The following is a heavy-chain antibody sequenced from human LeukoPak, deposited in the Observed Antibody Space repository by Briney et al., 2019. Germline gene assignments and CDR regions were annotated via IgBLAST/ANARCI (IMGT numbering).Heavy chain of an antibody. D-gene: IGHD2-21*02. CDR3: CRGLVVVVTNYMDV. CDR1: GVDFVEHS. CDR2: IRSNLHGGES. V-gene: IGHV3-49*04. J-gene: IGHJ6*03. Sequence: GGSLRLSCRGSGVDFVEHSFSWVRQAPGKGLEWVGLIRSNLHGGESFYAASVAGRFSIAKDKYTRCLFLIMVRGENAATVVYYCCRGLVVVVTNYMDVWGRGTTVTVSS.